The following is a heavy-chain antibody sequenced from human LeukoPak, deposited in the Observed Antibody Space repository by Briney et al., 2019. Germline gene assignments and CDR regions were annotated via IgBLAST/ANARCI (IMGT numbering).Heavy chain of an antibody. D-gene: IGHD3-22*01. CDR3: ARDLSLIALTD. Sequence: GGSLRLSCAASGFTFSSYAMSWVRQAPGKGLEWVSSISGSGHSTYYAYSVKGRFTISRDNSKNTVYLQMNSLRAEDTAVYYCARDLSLIALTDWGQGTLVTVSS. CDR1: GFTFSSYA. J-gene: IGHJ4*02. CDR2: ISGSGHST. V-gene: IGHV3-23*01.